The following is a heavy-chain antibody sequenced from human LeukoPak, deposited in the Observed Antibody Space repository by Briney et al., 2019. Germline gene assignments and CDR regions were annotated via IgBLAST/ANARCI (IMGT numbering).Heavy chain of an antibody. D-gene: IGHD5-18*01. CDR3: ARVTIQLWYNDY. CDR2: ISAYNGNT. V-gene: IGHV1-18*01. J-gene: IGHJ4*02. Sequence: ASVKVSCKASGYTVTRYGISWVRQAPGQGLEWMGWISAYNGNTHYAQKLQGRVTMTTDTSTSTAYMELRSLRSDDTAVYYCARVTIQLWYNDYWGQGTLVTVSS. CDR1: GYTVTRYG.